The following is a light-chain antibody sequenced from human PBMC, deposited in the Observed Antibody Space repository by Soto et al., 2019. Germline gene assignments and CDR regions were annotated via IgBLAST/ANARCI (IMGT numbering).Light chain of an antibody. V-gene: IGKV3-20*01. J-gene: IGKJ4*01. CDR3: HQYYSSIT. CDR2: ASS. Sequence: EIVLTQSPGTLCLSPGEGATLSCRASQDIDNNFLAWYQQRPGQAPRLPIYASSRRATGIPDRFSGSGSVTAFTLTISRVGPEDIAVYFCHQYYSSITFGGGTKVEVK. CDR1: QDIDNNF.